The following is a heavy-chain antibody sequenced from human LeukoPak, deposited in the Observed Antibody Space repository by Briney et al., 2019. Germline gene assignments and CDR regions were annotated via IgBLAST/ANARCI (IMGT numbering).Heavy chain of an antibody. CDR3: ARVNRGYYYGSGSRYMDV. D-gene: IGHD3-10*01. CDR1: GGSFSGYY. V-gene: IGHV4-34*01. Sequence: SETLSLTCAVYGGSFSGYYWSWIRQPPGKGPERIGEINHSGSTNYNPSLKSRVTISVDTSKNQFSLKLSSVTAADTAVYYCARVNRGYYYGSGSRYMDVWGKGTTVTVSS. J-gene: IGHJ6*03. CDR2: INHSGST.